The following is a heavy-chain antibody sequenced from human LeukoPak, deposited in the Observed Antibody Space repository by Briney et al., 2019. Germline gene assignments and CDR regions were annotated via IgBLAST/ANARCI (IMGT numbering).Heavy chain of an antibody. Sequence: GGSLRLSCAASGFTFTNYSMTWVRQAPGKGLEWVSSISSSSDYIFYGDSLKGRFTISRDNAKNTLNLQMNSLRAEDTAVYYCARDLGQYYDTSDNWFDPWGQGTLVTVSS. CDR2: ISSSSDYI. CDR3: ARDLGQYYDTSDNWFDP. D-gene: IGHD3-22*01. V-gene: IGHV3-21*01. J-gene: IGHJ5*02. CDR1: GFTFTNYS.